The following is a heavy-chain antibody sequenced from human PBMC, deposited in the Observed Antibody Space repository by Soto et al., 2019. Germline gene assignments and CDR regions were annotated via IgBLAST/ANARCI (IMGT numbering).Heavy chain of an antibody. J-gene: IGHJ4*02. V-gene: IGHV2-26*01. CDR1: GFSLSNARMG. D-gene: IGHD3-3*01. Sequence: VSGPTLVNPTETLTLTCTVSGFSLSNARMGVSWIRQPPGKALEWLAHIFSNDEKSYSTSLKSRLTISKDTSKSQVVLTMTNMDPVDTATYYCARTDYDFWSGYYTGKYFDYWGQGTLVTVSS. CDR3: ARTDYDFWSGYYTGKYFDY. CDR2: IFSNDEK.